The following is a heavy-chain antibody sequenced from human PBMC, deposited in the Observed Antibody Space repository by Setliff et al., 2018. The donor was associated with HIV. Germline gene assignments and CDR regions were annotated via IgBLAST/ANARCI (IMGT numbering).Heavy chain of an antibody. CDR3: ARLRYSVFDY. CDR2: IYTSGST. D-gene: IGHD3-16*01. Sequence: PSETLSLTCTVSGGSISNYYWSWIRQPAGKGLEWIGRIYTSGSTNYNPSLKSRVTMSVDTSKNQFSLKLSSVPAADTAGQYCARLRYSVFDYWGHGTLVTVSS. V-gene: IGHV4-4*07. CDR1: GGSISNYY. J-gene: IGHJ4*01.